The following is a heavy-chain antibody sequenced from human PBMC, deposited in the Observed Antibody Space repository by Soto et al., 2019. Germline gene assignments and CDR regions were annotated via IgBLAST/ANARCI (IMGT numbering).Heavy chain of an antibody. J-gene: IGHJ4*02. CDR1: GFTFSSHA. Sequence: QVQLVESGGGVVQPGRSLRLSCAASGFTFSSHAMHWVRQAPGKGLEWVSIIWYDGNNKYYADSVKGRFTISRDNAKNTLYLQMNSLRVEDTGVFYCARQRDSSGWNYFDYWGQGTLVTVSS. D-gene: IGHD6-19*01. V-gene: IGHV3-33*01. CDR3: ARQRDSSGWNYFDY. CDR2: IWYDGNNK.